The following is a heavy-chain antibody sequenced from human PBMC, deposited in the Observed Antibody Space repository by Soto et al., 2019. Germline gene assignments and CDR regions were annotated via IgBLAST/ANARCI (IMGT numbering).Heavy chain of an antibody. Sequence: SETLSLTCTVSGGSISSYYWSWIRQPPGKGLEWIGYIYYSGSTNYNPSLKSRVTISVDTSKNQFSLKLSSVTAADTAVYYCARDNGSGWSSWLDPWGQGTLVTVSS. J-gene: IGHJ5*02. CDR3: ARDNGSGWSSWLDP. D-gene: IGHD6-19*01. V-gene: IGHV4-59*01. CDR2: IYYSGST. CDR1: GGSISSYY.